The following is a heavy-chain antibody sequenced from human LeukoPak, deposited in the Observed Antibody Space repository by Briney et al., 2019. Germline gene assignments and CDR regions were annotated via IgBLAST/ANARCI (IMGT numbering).Heavy chain of an antibody. CDR3: AKEKHDYSNAGVLLGGGKIDY. D-gene: IGHD4-11*01. Sequence: GGSLRLSCAASGFTFSSHAMNWVRQAPGKGLEWVSGISGSGGSTYHADSVKGRFTISRDNSKDTLYLQMNSLRAEDTAVYYCAKEKHDYSNAGVLLGGGKIDYWGQGTLVTVSS. J-gene: IGHJ4*02. CDR1: GFTFSSHA. CDR2: ISGSGGST. V-gene: IGHV3-23*01.